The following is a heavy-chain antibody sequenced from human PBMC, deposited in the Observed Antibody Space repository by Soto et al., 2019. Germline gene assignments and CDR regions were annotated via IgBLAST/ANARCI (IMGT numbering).Heavy chain of an antibody. J-gene: IGHJ6*02. D-gene: IGHD3-22*01. CDR2: ISAYNGNT. CDR1: GYTFTSYG. V-gene: IGHV1-18*01. Sequence: ASVKVSCKASGYTFTSYGISWVRQAPGQGLEWMGWISAYNGNTNYAQKLQGRVTMTTDTSTSTAYMELRSLRSDDTAVYYCAIDRELYYYYCMDFWGQGTTVTGSS. CDR3: AIDRELYYYYCMDF.